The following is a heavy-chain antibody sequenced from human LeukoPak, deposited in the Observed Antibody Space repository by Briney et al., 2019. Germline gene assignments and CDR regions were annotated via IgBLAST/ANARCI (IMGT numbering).Heavy chain of an antibody. D-gene: IGHD1-26*01. Sequence: PGGSLRLSCAASGFTFSSFWMSWVRQAPGKGLEWVAHIKEDGSMVSYVDSVKGRFTISRDNAKNSVYLQMNSLRAEDTAVYYCARARSSGSHRVVNAFDVWGQGTMVTVSS. J-gene: IGHJ3*01. CDR2: IKEDGSMV. V-gene: IGHV3-7*02. CDR3: ARARSSGSHRVVNAFDV. CDR1: GFTFSSFW.